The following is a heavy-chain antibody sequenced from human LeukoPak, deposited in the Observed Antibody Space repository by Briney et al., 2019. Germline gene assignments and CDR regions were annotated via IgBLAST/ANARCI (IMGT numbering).Heavy chain of an antibody. CDR1: GYTFTSYG. CDR2: ISAYNGNT. J-gene: IGHJ4*02. CDR3: AKDLGRGYSYGYFDY. D-gene: IGHD5-18*01. V-gene: IGHV1-18*01. Sequence: ASVKVSCKASGYTFTSYGISWVRQAPGQGLEWMGWISAYNGNTNYAQKLQGRVTMTTDTSTSTAYMELRSLRSDDTAVYYCAKDLGRGYSYGYFDYWGQGTLVTVSS.